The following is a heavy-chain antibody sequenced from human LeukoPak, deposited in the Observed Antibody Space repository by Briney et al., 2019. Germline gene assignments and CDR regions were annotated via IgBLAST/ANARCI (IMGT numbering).Heavy chain of an antibody. Sequence: PSETLSLTCAVYGGSFSGYYWSWIRQPPGKGLEWIGEINHSGSTNYNPSLKSRVTISVDTSKNQFSLKLSSVTAADTAVYYCARGYDYVWGSYRYTEEIDYWGQGTLVTVSS. CDR3: ARGYDYVWGSYRYTEEIDY. J-gene: IGHJ4*02. CDR2: INHSGST. V-gene: IGHV4-34*01. D-gene: IGHD3-16*02. CDR1: GGSFSGYY.